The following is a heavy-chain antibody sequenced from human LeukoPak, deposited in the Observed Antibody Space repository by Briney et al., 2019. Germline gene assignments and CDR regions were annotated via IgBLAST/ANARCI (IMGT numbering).Heavy chain of an antibody. CDR1: GFTFSSYG. CDR2: IRYDGSNK. Sequence: GGSLRLSCAASGFTFSSYGMHWVRQAPGKGLEWVAFIRYDGSNKYYADSVKGRFTISRDNSKNTLYLQMNSLRAEDTAVYYCAKVGTDIVVVVAATEDNWFDPWGQGTLVTVSS. V-gene: IGHV3-30*02. CDR3: AKVGTDIVVVVAATEDNWFDP. D-gene: IGHD2-15*01. J-gene: IGHJ5*02.